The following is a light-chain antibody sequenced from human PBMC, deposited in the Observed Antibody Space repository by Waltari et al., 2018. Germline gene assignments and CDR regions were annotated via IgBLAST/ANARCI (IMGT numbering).Light chain of an antibody. J-gene: IGKJ2*01. Sequence: IQMTHSPSTLSASVGDRVSITCRASQSILTWLAWYQQKPGKAPKLLIYKASNLQSGVPSRFSGSGSGTEFTLTISSLQPDDFATYYCQQYSTHYTFGQGTKVE. CDR1: QSILTW. CDR2: KAS. CDR3: QQYSTHYT. V-gene: IGKV1-5*03.